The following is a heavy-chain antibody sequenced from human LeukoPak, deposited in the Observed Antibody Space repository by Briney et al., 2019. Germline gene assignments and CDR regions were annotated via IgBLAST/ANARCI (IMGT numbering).Heavy chain of an antibody. Sequence: GASVKVSCKASGYTFTGYYMHWVRQAPGQGLEWMGWINPNSGGTNYAQKFQGRVTMTRDTSISTAYMELSRLRSDDTAVYYCARSRGGYAFRLDYWGQGTLVTVSS. CDR3: ARSRGGYAFRLDY. CDR1: GYTFTGYY. J-gene: IGHJ4*02. D-gene: IGHD5-24*01. CDR2: INPNSGGT. V-gene: IGHV1-2*02.